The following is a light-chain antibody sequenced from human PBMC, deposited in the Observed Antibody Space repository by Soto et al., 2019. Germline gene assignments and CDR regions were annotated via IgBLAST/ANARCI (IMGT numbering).Light chain of an antibody. CDR2: KAS. V-gene: IGKV1-5*03. CDR3: QQYNSYSQT. Sequence: DIQMTQSPSTLSASVGDIVTITCRASQSICSWLAWYQQKPGKAPKLLIYKASSLESGVPSRFSGSGSGTEFTLTISSLQPDDFATYYCQQYNSYSQTFGQGTKLEIK. CDR1: QSICSW. J-gene: IGKJ1*01.